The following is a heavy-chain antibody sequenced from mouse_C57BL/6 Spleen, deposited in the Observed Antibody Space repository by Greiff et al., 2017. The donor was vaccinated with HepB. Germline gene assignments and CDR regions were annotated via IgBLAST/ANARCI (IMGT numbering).Heavy chain of an antibody. V-gene: IGHV1-66*01. CDR1: GYSFTSYY. J-gene: IGHJ2*01. CDR3: ASYDYGFDY. Sequence: VQLQESGPELVKPGASVKISCKASGYSFTSYYIHWVKQRPGQGLEWIGWIYPGSGNTKYNEKFKGKATLTADTSSSTAYMQLSSLTSEDSAVYYCASYDYGFDYWGQGTTLTVSS. CDR2: IYPGSGNT. D-gene: IGHD2-4*01.